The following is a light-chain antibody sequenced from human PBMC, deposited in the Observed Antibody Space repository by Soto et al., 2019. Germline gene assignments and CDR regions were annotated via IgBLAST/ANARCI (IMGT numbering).Light chain of an antibody. CDR2: GAS. J-gene: IGKJ5*01. CDR3: KQRSSWPPT. CDR1: QSVSSN. V-gene: IGKV3-15*01. Sequence: EIVMTQSPATLSVSPGERATLSCRASQSVSSNLAWYQQKPGQAPRLLIYGASTRATGIPARFSGSGSGTEFTLTISSLEPEDFAVYYCKQRSSWPPTFGQGTRLEIK.